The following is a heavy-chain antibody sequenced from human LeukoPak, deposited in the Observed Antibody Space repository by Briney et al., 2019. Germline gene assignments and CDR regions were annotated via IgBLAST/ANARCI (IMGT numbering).Heavy chain of an antibody. D-gene: IGHD1-26*01. J-gene: IGHJ5*02. V-gene: IGHV4-61*02. CDR2: IYTSGST. Sequence: SQTLSPTCTVSGGSISSGSYYWSWIRQPAGKGLEWIGRIYTSGSTNYNPSLKSRVTISVDTSKNQFSLKLSSVTAADTAVYYCARNFGEDGSYPNWFDPWGQGTLVTVSS. CDR1: GGSISSGSYY. CDR3: ARNFGEDGSYPNWFDP.